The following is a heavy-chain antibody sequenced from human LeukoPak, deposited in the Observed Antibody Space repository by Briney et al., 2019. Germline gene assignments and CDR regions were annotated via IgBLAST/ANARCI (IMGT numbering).Heavy chain of an antibody. D-gene: IGHD2-8*01. CDR2: IIPIFGIA. V-gene: IGHV1-69*04. J-gene: IGHJ2*01. Sequence: SVKVSCKASGGTFSSYAISWVRQAPGQGLEWMGRIIPIFGIANYAQKFQGRVTITADKPTSTAYMELSSLRSEDTAVYYCASRCTNGVCTDWYFDLWGRGTLVTVSS. CDR3: ASRCTNGVCTDWYFDL. CDR1: GGTFSSYA.